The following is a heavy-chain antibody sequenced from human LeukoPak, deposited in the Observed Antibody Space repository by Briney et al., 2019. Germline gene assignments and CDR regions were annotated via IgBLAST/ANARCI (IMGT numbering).Heavy chain of an antibody. V-gene: IGHV1-3*01. CDR2: ISAGNGNT. J-gene: IGHJ4*02. CDR1: GYTFTSYA. CDR3: ARDSGSGSNDY. D-gene: IGHD1-26*01. Sequence: ASVTVSRKASGYTFTSYAIHWVRQAPGQRLEWMGWISAGNGNTKYSQNFQGRVTFISNTSATTAFMELSSLRSEDAAVYYCARDSGSGSNDYWGQGTLVTVSS.